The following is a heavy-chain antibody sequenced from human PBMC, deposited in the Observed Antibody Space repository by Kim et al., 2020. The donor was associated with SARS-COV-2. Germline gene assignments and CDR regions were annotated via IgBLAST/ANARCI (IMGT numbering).Heavy chain of an antibody. J-gene: IGHJ6*01. V-gene: IGHV4-34*01. CDR3: ARDGGIAAKLYYYYYGMDV. CDR1: GGSFSGYY. D-gene: IGHD6-13*01. CDR2: INHSGST. Sequence: SETLSLTCAVYGGSFSGYYWSWIRQPPGKGLEWIGEINHSGSTNYNPSLKSRVTISVDTSKNQFSLKLSSVTAADTAVYYCARDGGIAAKLYYYYYGMDV.